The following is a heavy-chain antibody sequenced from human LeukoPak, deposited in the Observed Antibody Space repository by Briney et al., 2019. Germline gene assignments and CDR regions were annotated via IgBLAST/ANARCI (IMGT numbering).Heavy chain of an antibody. CDR3: ARELLWFGEPTYYYYYGMDV. Sequence: GGSLRLSCAASRFTFSSFAMSWVRQAPGKGLEWVSAISTSAGSTYYADSVKARFTISRDNSKNTLYLQMNSLRAEDTAVYYCARELLWFGEPTYYYYYGMDVWGQGTTVTVTS. V-gene: IGHV3-23*01. J-gene: IGHJ6*02. D-gene: IGHD3-10*01. CDR1: RFTFSSFA. CDR2: ISTSAGST.